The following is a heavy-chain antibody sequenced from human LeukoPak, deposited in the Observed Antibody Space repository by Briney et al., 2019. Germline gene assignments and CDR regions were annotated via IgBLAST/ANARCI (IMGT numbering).Heavy chain of an antibody. CDR2: ISGSGGST. J-gene: IGHJ6*02. Sequence: GGSLRLSCAASGFTFSSYAMSWARQAPGKGLEWVSAISGSGGSTYYADSVKGRFTISRDNSKNTLYLQMNSLRAEDTAVYYCFVVPAAINYYYYGMDVWGQGTTATVSS. CDR1: GFTFSSYA. D-gene: IGHD2-2*02. CDR3: FVVPAAINYYYYGMDV. V-gene: IGHV3-23*01.